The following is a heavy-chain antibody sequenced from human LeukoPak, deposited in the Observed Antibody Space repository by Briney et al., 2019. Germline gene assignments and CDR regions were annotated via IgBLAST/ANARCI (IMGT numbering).Heavy chain of an antibody. CDR3: ARKTAGYFDL. CDR1: GGTFSSYA. D-gene: IGHD6-13*01. Sequence: SVKVSCKASGGTFSSYAISWVRQAPGQGLEWMGGIIPIFGTANYAQKFQGRVTITTDESTSTAYMELSSLRSEDTAVYYRARKTAGYFDLWGRGTLVTVSS. J-gene: IGHJ2*01. V-gene: IGHV1-69*05. CDR2: IIPIFGTA.